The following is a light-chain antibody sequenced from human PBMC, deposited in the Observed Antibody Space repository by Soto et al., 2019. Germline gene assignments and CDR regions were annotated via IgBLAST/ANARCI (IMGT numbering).Light chain of an antibody. J-gene: IGKJ2*01. CDR1: QSISSW. Sequence: DILMTQSPSTLSASVGDRVTITCRASQSISSWLAWYQQKPGKAPKLLIYKASSLESGVPSRFSGSGSGPEFTLTISSLQPDDFATYYCQQYSTYSYTFGQGTKLEIK. V-gene: IGKV1-5*03. CDR3: QQYSTYSYT. CDR2: KAS.